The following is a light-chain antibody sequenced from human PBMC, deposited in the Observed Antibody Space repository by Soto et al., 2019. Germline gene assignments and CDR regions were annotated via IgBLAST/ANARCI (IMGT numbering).Light chain of an antibody. CDR1: SSDVGAFDY. V-gene: IGLV2-8*01. Sequence: QSALTQPPSASGSPGRSVTISCTGTSSDVGAFDYVSWYRQYPGEAPKLLLYDVNKRPSGVPDRFSGSKSDITASLTVSGLQAEDEADFYCCSYAGNNIFVFGTGTKVTVL. CDR2: DVN. CDR3: CSYAGNNIFV. J-gene: IGLJ1*01.